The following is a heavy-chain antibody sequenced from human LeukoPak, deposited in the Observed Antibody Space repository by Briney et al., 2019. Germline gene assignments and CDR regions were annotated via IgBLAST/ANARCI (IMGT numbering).Heavy chain of an antibody. CDR3: ARNSGYSSSWYRGAFDY. Sequence: GESLKISCKGSGYSFTSYWIGWVRQMPGKGLEWMGIIYPGDSDTRYSPSLQGQVTISADKSISTAYLQWSSLKASDTAMYYCARNSGYSSSWYRGAFDYWGQGTLVTVSS. CDR1: GYSFTSYW. D-gene: IGHD6-13*01. CDR2: IYPGDSDT. J-gene: IGHJ4*02. V-gene: IGHV5-51*01.